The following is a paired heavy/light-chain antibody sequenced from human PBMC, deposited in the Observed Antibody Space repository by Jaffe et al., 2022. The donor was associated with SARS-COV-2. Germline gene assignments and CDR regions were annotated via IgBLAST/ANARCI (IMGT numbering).Light chain of an antibody. V-gene: IGKV1-12*01. CDR2: KTS. J-gene: IGKJ4*01. CDR1: QDIDNW. CDR3: QQANSFPLT. Sequence: DIQMTQSPSSVSASLGDRITISCRASQDIDNWLAWYQQKPGKAPKLLIYKTSRLQSGVPSRFGGSRSGTDFTLTITSLQPEDFATYYCQQANSFPLTFGGGTKVEIK.
Heavy chain of an antibody. D-gene: IGHD2-21*01. CDR1: GASMNNYY. CDR2: IYSSGTT. Sequence: QVQLRESGPGLVTPSETLSLTCTVSGASMNNYYWSWVRQPAGKGLEWIGRIYSSGTTNNNPSLRSRVTMSIDTSKKEFSLRLSAVTAADTAVYYCARDRVMVEEQFTMDVWGQGATVTVSS. CDR3: ARDRVMVEEQFTMDV. V-gene: IGHV4-4*07. J-gene: IGHJ6*02.